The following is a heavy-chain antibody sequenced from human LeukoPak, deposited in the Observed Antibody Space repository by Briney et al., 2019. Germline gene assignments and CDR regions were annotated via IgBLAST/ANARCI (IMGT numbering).Heavy chain of an antibody. CDR2: ISYDGSSK. CDR1: GFTFSAYA. CDR3: ARGHYVGTTWFDP. J-gene: IGHJ5*02. Sequence: GGSLRLSCAASGFTFSAYAMHWVRQAPDKGLEWVAVISYDGSSKYFTDSVKGRFSISRDNSKNTLYLQMNTQRPGDTAVYYCARGHYVGTTWFDPWGQGTLVTVSS. V-gene: IGHV3-30-3*01. D-gene: IGHD3-10*02.